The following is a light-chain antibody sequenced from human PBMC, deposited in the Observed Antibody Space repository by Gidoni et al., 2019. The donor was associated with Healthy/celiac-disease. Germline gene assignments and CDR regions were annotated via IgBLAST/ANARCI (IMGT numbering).Light chain of an antibody. J-gene: IGKJ4*01. CDR3: QQYGSSPLT. Sequence: DIVLTQSPGTLSLSPGESATLSCRASQSVSSSYFAWYQQKPGQAPRLLIYGASSRATGIPDRFSGSGYGTDFTLTISRLEPEDFAVYYCQQYGSSPLTFGGGTKVEIK. CDR2: GAS. CDR1: QSVSSSY. V-gene: IGKV3-20*01.